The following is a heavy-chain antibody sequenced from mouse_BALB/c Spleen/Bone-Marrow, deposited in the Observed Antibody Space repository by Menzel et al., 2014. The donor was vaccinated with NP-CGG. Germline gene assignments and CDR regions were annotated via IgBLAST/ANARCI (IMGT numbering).Heavy chain of an antibody. CDR3: ARDGNYAMDY. CDR2: IYYSGTI. CDR1: GISITTGNYR. V-gene: IGHV3-5*02. D-gene: IGHD1-1*02. J-gene: IGHJ4*01. Sequence: VQLQQSGPGLVKPSQTVSLTCTVTGISITTGNYRWSWIRQFPGNKLEWIGYIYYSGTITYNPSLTSRTTNTRDTSKNQFFLEMNSLTAEDTATYYCARDGNYAMDYWGQGTSVTVSS.